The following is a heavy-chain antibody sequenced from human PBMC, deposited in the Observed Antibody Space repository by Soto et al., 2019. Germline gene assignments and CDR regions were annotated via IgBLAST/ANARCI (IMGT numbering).Heavy chain of an antibody. CDR1: GFSLSNARMG. CDR3: ARIVTAMVTAPFDY. V-gene: IGHV2-26*01. CDR2: IYSNVEK. J-gene: IGHJ4*02. D-gene: IGHD5-18*01. Sequence: QVTLKESGPVLVKPTETLTLTCTVSGFSLSNARMGVSWICQPPGKALEWLAHIYSNVEKSYRTSLKCRLTTTKDTSKSQVILTMTNMDTVDTATYYCARIVTAMVTAPFDYWGQRTLVTVSS.